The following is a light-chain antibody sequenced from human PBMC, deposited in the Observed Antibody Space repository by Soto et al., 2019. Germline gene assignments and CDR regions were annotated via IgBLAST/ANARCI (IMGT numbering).Light chain of an antibody. V-gene: IGLV2-14*01. CDR2: EVS. CDR1: SSDVGGYNY. Sequence: QSALTQPASVSGSPGQSITISCTGTSSDVGGYNYVSWHQQHPGKAPKLMIFEVSYRPSGVSDRFSGSKSGNTASLTISGLQADDEADYYCISNTRSSLYVFGTGTKLTVL. CDR3: ISNTRSSLYV. J-gene: IGLJ1*01.